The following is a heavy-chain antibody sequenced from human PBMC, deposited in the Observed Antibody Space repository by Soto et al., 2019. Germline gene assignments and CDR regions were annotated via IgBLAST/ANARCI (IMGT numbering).Heavy chain of an antibody. CDR2: ISAYNGNT. J-gene: IGHJ6*02. V-gene: IGHV1-18*01. CDR3: ARVQAPGYCSSTSRYYYYGMDV. D-gene: IGHD2-2*01. CDR1: GYTFTSYG. Sequence: GASVKVSCKASGYTFTSYGISWVRQAPGQGLEWMGWISAYNGNTNYAQKLQGRVTMTTDTSTSTAYMELRSLRSDDTAVYYCARVQAPGYCSSTSRYYYYGMDVWGQGTTVTVSS.